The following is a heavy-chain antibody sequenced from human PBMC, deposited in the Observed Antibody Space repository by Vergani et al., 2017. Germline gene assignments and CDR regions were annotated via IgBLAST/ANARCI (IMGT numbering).Heavy chain of an antibody. V-gene: IGHV4-39*01. D-gene: IGHD3-22*01. CDR2: IYYSENK. CDR1: GGPITYGAFY. J-gene: IGHJ5*02. CDR3: ARGFRDEGMIYGGTVENWFDP. Sequence: QLQLQESGPGLVKPSETLSLTCTVLGGPITYGAFYWGWIRQSPGKGLDWIGCIYYSENKFYNPSLESRVTLSIDTTKNQFSLKLKSVTAADTAVYYCARGFRDEGMIYGGTVENWFDPWGQGTLVTVSS.